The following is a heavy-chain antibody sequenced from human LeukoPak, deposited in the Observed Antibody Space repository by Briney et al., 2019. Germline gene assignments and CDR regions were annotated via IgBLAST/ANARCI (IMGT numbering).Heavy chain of an antibody. CDR3: AREKVEVDSYYFDY. D-gene: IGHD1-1*01. J-gene: IGHJ4*02. CDR1: GASMSSSY. V-gene: IGHV4-4*07. CDR2: IYITGNT. Sequence: PSETLSLTCTVSGASMSSSYWSWIRQPAGKGLEWIGRIYITGNTHYNPSLKSPVTMSVDTSKNQFSLKLASVTAADTAVYYCAREKVEVDSYYFDYWGQGTLVTVSS.